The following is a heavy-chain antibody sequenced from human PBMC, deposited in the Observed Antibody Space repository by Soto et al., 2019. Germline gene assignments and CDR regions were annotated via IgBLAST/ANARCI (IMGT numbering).Heavy chain of an antibody. CDR2: INHSGST. V-gene: IGHV4-34*01. D-gene: IGHD6-13*01. CDR1: GGSFSGYY. Sequence: PSETLSLTCAVYGGSFSGYYWSWIRQPPGKGLEWIGEINHSGSTNYNPSLKSRVTISVDTSKNQFSLKLSSVTAADTAVYYCARGSIAAAGNDYWGQGTLVTVSS. CDR3: ARGSIAAAGNDY. J-gene: IGHJ4*02.